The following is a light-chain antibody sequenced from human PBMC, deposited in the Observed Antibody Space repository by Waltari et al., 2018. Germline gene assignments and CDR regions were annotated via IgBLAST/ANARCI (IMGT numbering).Light chain of an antibody. V-gene: IGLV1-44*01. CDR1: NSTLGSNT. CDR2: RDN. CDR3: AAWDDSLTGSWV. Sequence: QSVLTQPPSASGTPGQRVTISCSGSNSTLGSNTVNWYKHFPGTAPKLLLYRDNRRSSGVPDRCAGSKCGTSASLAISGLQSEDDADYYCAAWDDSLTGSWVFGGGTKLTV. J-gene: IGLJ3*02.